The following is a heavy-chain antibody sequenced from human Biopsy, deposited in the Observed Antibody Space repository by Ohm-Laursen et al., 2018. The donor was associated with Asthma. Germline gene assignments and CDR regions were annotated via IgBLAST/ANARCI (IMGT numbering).Heavy chain of an antibody. V-gene: IGHV1-69*13. Sequence: ASLKLSCKSLGGTFNTYVIGWVRQAPGQGLEWMGGINSVFGTTTYPQKFQDRVTITADDSTSTVYMELSSLRSEDTAVYYCARKAGSCISRTCYSLDFWGQGTLVTVSS. CDR3: ARKAGSCISRTCYSLDF. CDR1: GGTFNTYV. CDR2: INSVFGTT. D-gene: IGHD2-15*01. J-gene: IGHJ4*02.